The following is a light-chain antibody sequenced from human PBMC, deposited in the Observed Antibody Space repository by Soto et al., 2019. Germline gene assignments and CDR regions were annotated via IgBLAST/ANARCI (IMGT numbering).Light chain of an antibody. CDR1: QSVSSSY. J-gene: IGKJ4*01. V-gene: IGKV3-20*01. CDR3: QQYGRSLT. CDR2: GAS. Sequence: EMVVTQSPATLSVSPGERATLSCRASQSVSSSYLAWYQQKPGQAPRLLTYGASSRATGIQDRSSGRGSGTDFTLTISRLEPEDFAVYYCQQYGRSLTFGGGTKV.